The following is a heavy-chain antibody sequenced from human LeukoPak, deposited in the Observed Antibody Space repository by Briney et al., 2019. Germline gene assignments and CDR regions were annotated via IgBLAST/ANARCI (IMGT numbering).Heavy chain of an antibody. CDR1: GFNVSSNY. CDR2: IYSGGNT. V-gene: IGHV3-53*04. Sequence: PGGSLRLSCVVSGFNVSSNYMSWVRQASGKGLEWVSIIYSGGNTYYPDSVKGRFTISRHNSKNTVYLQMNSLRTEDTAVYYCARGSRFDYWGQGALVTVSS. CDR3: ARGSRFDY. J-gene: IGHJ4*02.